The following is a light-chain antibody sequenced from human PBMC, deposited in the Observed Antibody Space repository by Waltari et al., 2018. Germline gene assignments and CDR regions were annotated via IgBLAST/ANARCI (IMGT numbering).Light chain of an antibody. CDR1: HSIIKY. Sequence: DIQMTPSPSSLAASVGDTVSITCRASHSIIKYLNWYQVRSGRAPKLLIHSASTLQGGVPSRFIGSGSETDFTLTITNLQPEDFATYYCQQSYTNPFAFGPGTRVD. CDR2: SAS. J-gene: IGKJ3*01. CDR3: QQSYTNPFA. V-gene: IGKV1-39*01.